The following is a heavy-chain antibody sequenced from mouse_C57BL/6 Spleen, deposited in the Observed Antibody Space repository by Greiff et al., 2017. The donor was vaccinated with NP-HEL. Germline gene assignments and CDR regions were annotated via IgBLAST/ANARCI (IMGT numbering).Heavy chain of an antibody. D-gene: IGHD1-1*01. J-gene: IGHJ3*01. Sequence: QVHVKQPGAELVMPGASVKLSCKASGYTFTSYWMHWVKQRPGQGLEWIGEIDPSDSYTNYNQKFKGKSTLTVDKSSSTAYMQLSSLTSEDSAVYYCARDYYYGSSYLFAYWGQGTLVTVSA. CDR2: IDPSDSYT. CDR3: ARDYYYGSSYLFAY. CDR1: GYTFTSYW. V-gene: IGHV1-69*01.